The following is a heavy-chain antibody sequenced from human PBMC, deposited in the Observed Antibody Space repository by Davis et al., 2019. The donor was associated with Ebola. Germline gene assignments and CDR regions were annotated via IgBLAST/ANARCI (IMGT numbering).Heavy chain of an antibody. V-gene: IGHV3-23*01. CDR3: AKSKAGTCYSVPDD. J-gene: IGHJ4*02. D-gene: IGHD2-15*01. CDR1: GFTFSSYA. CDR2: TSDSGAGT. Sequence: PGGSLRLSCAASGFTFSSYAMSWVRQAPGKGLEWVSGTSDSGAGTYYADSMKGRVTISRDNSKNTLYLQINSLRAEDTAVYYCAKSKAGTCYSVPDDWGQGTLVTVSS.